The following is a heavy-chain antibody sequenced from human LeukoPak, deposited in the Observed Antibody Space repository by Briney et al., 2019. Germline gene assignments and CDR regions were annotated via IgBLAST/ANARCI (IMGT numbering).Heavy chain of an antibody. J-gene: IGHJ4*02. CDR3: ARLAVHTSTFDY. CDR1: GFTFSDYY. V-gene: IGHV3-11*01. Sequence: PGGSLRLSCAASGFTFSDYYMTWIRQAPGKGLEWVSYISSSGSTIYYADSVKGRFTISRDNAKNSLYLQMNSLRAEDTAVYYCARLAVHTSTFDYWGQGTLVTVSS. CDR2: ISSSGSTI. D-gene: IGHD1-1*01.